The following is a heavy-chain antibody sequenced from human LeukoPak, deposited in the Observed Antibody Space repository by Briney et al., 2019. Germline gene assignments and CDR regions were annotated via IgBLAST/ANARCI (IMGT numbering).Heavy chain of an antibody. Sequence: PSETLSLTCTVSGGSISSYYWSWIRQPAGKGLEWIGRIYTSGSTNYNPSLKSRVTMSVDTSKNQFSLKLSSVTAADTAVYYCARDSDLDYDILTGYYTFDAFDIWGQGTMVTVSS. J-gene: IGHJ3*02. CDR1: GGSISSYY. D-gene: IGHD3-9*01. V-gene: IGHV4-4*07. CDR3: ARDSDLDYDILTGYYTFDAFDI. CDR2: IYTSGST.